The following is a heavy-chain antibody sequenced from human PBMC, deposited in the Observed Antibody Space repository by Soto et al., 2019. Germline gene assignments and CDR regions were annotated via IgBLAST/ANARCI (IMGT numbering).Heavy chain of an antibody. CDR2: MNPNSGNT. V-gene: IGHV1-8*01. D-gene: IGHD5-12*01. CDR1: GYTFTSYD. J-gene: IGHJ2*01. Sequence: QVQLVQSGAEVKKPGASVKVSCKASGYTFTSYDINWVRQATGQGLEWMGWMNPNSGNTGYAQKFQGRLTMIRDDSIRTAYMELSSLRSEGTAVYYCARGGTIYSGYEDLYWYFDHWGRGTLVTVSS. CDR3: ARGGTIYSGYEDLYWYFDH.